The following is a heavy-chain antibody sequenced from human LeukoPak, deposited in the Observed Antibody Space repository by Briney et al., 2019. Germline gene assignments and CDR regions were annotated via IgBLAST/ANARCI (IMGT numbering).Heavy chain of an antibody. J-gene: IGHJ4*02. V-gene: IGHV3-48*03. CDR2: IRCGGRRK. CDR3: ARGIAGVAFDY. CDR1: GFAYRSIE. Sequence: RGWSLRLYCAASGFAYRSIEMHGVRNTPRKGMQCVSIIRCGGRRKYSADTVKGRFTISRDNAKNSLFLQMNSLRDEGTAVYYCARGIAGVAFDYWGRGTLVTVSS. D-gene: IGHD1-26*01.